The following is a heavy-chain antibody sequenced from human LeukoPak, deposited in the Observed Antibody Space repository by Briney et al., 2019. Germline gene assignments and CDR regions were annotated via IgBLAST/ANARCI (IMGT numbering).Heavy chain of an antibody. J-gene: IGHJ6*03. V-gene: IGHV3-74*01. D-gene: IGHD5/OR15-5a*01. Sequence: GGSLRLSCAASGFTFRTYWMYWVRHAPGKGLVWVSRISSDGRNTIYPDAVKGRFTISRDNTNNILYLQMNSLRGDDTAVYYCARERDLRGAYCMDVWGKGTTVTVSS. CDR3: ARERDLRGAYCMDV. CDR2: ISSDGRNT. CDR1: GFTFRTYW.